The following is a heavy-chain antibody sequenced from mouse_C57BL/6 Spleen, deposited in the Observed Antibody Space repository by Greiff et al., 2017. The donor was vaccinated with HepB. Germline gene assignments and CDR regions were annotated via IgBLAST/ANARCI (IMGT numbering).Heavy chain of an antibody. J-gene: IGHJ2*01. CDR3: ARGYDYDENFDY. CDR1: GYSITSGYY. D-gene: IGHD2-4*01. Sequence: VQLKESGPGLVKPSQSLSLTCSVTGYSITSGYYWNWIRQFPGNKLEWMGYISYDGSNNYNPSLKNRIPITRDTSKNQFFLKLNSVTTEDTATYYCARGYDYDENFDYWGQGTTLTVSS. V-gene: IGHV3-6*01. CDR2: ISYDGSN.